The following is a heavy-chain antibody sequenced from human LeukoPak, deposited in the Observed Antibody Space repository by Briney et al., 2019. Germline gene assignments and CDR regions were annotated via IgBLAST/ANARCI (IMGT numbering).Heavy chain of an antibody. CDR3: ATRPYGSGSYYNGAYHFDY. CDR2: IYYSGST. CDR1: GGSISSSSYY. J-gene: IGHJ4*02. D-gene: IGHD3-10*01. Sequence: SETLSLTCTVSGGSISSSSYYWGWIRQPPGKGLEWIGSIYYSGSTYYNPSLKSRVTISVDTSKNQFSLKLSSVTAANTAVYYCATRPYGSGSYYNGAYHFDYWGQGTLVTVSS. V-gene: IGHV4-39*01.